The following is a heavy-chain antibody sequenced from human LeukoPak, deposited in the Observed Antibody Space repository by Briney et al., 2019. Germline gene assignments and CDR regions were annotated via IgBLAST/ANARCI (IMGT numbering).Heavy chain of an antibody. CDR2: IYYSGST. CDR3: AREGRVSDFWSGYYYGMDV. V-gene: IGHV4-30-4*01. D-gene: IGHD3-3*01. Sequence: SETLSLTCTVSGGSISSGDYYWRWIRQPPGKGPEWIGYIYYSGSTYYNPSLKSRVTISVDTSKNQFSLKLSSVTAADTAVYYCAREGRVSDFWSGYYYGMDVWGQGTTVTVSS. CDR1: GGSISSGDYY. J-gene: IGHJ6*02.